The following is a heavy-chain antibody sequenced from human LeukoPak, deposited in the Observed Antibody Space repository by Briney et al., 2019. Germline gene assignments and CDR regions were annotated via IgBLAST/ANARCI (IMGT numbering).Heavy chain of an antibody. CDR3: ARARIRSSWYFDY. V-gene: IGHV3-30*03. CDR2: ISSDGSNK. D-gene: IGHD6-13*01. Sequence: GRSLRLSCAASGFTFSSYGIHWVRQAPGKGLEWVAVISSDGSNKFYADSVKGRFTISRDNSKNTLYLQMNSLRPEDTAVYYCARARIRSSWYFDYWGQGTLVTVSS. CDR1: GFTFSSYG. J-gene: IGHJ4*02.